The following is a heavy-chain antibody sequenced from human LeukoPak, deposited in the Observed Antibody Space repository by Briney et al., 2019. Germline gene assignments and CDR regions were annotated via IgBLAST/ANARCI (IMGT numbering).Heavy chain of an antibody. J-gene: IGHJ4*02. Sequence: GGSLRLSCAASGFGFSRYWMHWVRQAPGTGLKWVSRIYRDGSTTDYAESVKGRFTISRDNAKNTLYLQMNSLRAEDTAVYYCARDWYHAIDYWGQGTLVTVSS. CDR3: ARDWYHAIDY. CDR2: IYRDGSTT. V-gene: IGHV3-74*01. CDR1: GFGFSRYW. D-gene: IGHD2-2*01.